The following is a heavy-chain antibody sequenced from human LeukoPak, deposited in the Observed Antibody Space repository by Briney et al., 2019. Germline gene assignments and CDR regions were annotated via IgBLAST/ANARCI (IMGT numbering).Heavy chain of an antibody. Sequence: KSSETLSLTCAVYGGSFSGYYWSWIRQPPGKGLEWIGEINHSGSTNYNPSLKSRVTISVDTSKNQFSLKLSSVTAADTAVYYCARLSVLQDYYYGMDVWGQGTTVTVSS. CDR2: INHSGST. J-gene: IGHJ6*02. CDR1: GGSFSGYY. D-gene: IGHD5/OR15-5a*01. CDR3: ARLSVLQDYYYGMDV. V-gene: IGHV4-34*01.